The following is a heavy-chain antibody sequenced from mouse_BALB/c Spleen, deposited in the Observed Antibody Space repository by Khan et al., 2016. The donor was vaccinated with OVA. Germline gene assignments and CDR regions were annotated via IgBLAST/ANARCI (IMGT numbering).Heavy chain of an antibody. CDR3: ARQPYYHYYVLDY. Sequence: QVQLKQSGPGLVAPSQSLSITCTISGFSLTNYGIHWVRQPPGKGLEWLVVILSDGSTTYNSTLKSRLSLTKDNSKSQVFLKMNSLQTEDTAMYYCARQPYYHYYVLDYWGQGTSVTVSS. J-gene: IGHJ4*01. CDR2: ILSDGST. D-gene: IGHD2-10*01. V-gene: IGHV2-6-1*01. CDR1: GFSLTNYG.